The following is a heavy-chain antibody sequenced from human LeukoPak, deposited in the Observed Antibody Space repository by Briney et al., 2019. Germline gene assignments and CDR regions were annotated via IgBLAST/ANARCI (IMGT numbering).Heavy chain of an antibody. V-gene: IGHV3-53*01. CDR3: ARDISPWESKNPDAFDI. Sequence: PGGSLRLSCAASGFSVSSNYMSWVRQAPGKGLEWVSVFYSAGSTYYADSVRGRFTISRDNSKNTLYLQMNSLRVEDTAVYYCARDISPWESKNPDAFDIWGQGTMVTVSS. D-gene: IGHD1-26*01. CDR1: GFSVSSNY. CDR2: FYSAGST. J-gene: IGHJ3*02.